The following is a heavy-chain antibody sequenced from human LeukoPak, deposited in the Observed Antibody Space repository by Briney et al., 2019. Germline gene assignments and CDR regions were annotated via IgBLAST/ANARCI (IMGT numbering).Heavy chain of an antibody. CDR2: IYHSGST. V-gene: IGHV4-38-2*02. CDR3: ARGRSINLSLRYFDWLLWFDY. J-gene: IGHJ4*02. Sequence: PSETLSLTRTVSGYSISSGYYWGWIRQPPGKGLEWIGSIYHSGSTYYNPSLKSRVTISADTSKNQFSLKLSSVTAADTAVYYCARGRSINLSLRYFDWLLWFDYWGQGTLVTVSS. CDR1: GYSISSGYY. D-gene: IGHD3-9*01.